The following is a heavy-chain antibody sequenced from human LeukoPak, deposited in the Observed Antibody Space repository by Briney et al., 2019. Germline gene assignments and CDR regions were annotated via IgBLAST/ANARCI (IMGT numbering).Heavy chain of an antibody. CDR3: ATWTPRKYCSGGSCYSLPYYFDY. J-gene: IGHJ4*02. CDR1: GYTLTELS. CDR2: FDPEDGET. Sequence: ASVKVSCKVSGYTLTELSMHWVRQAPGKGLEWMGGFDPEDGETIYAQKFQGRVTMTEDTSTDTAYMELSSLRSEDTAVYYCATWTPRKYCSGGSCYSLPYYFDYWGQGTLVTVSS. D-gene: IGHD2-15*01. V-gene: IGHV1-24*01.